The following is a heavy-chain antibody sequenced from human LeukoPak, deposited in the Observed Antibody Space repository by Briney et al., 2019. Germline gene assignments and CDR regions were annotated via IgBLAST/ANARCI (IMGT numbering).Heavy chain of an antibody. J-gene: IGHJ6*03. CDR3: ARGKRGPWGVLHYYMDV. CDR1: GFTFSSYE. Sequence: GGSLRLSCAASGFTFSSYEMNWVRQAPGKGLEWVSYISSSGSTIYYADSVKGRFTISRDNAKNSLYLQMNSLRAEDTAVYYCARGKRGPWGVLHYYMDVWGKGTTVTVSS. CDR2: ISSSGSTI. V-gene: IGHV3-48*03. D-gene: IGHD3-10*01.